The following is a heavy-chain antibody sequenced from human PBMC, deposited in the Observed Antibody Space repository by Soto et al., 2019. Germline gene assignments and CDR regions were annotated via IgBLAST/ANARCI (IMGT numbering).Heavy chain of an antibody. Sequence: SETLSLTCTVSGGSITTYYWSWIRQPPGKGLEWIGYVRFRGSTVYNPSLRSRVTISVDTSKNQFSLKPTSVTAADTAVYYCAGDSTVAGTGILFDYWGQGALVTVSS. V-gene: IGHV4-59*01. CDR2: VRFRGST. D-gene: IGHD6-19*01. CDR1: GGSITTYY. J-gene: IGHJ4*02. CDR3: AGDSTVAGTGILFDY.